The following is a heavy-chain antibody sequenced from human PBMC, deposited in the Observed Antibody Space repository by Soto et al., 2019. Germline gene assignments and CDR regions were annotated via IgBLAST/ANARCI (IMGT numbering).Heavy chain of an antibody. D-gene: IGHD6-19*01. CDR2: IHPNTGGT. Sequence: QVQLVQSVAEVRKPGASVKVSCKASGYPYTNSYMHWVRQAPGQGLEWMGWIHPNTGGTNYAQKFQGRVTMTRDTSVSTVYMELNRLTSDDTAIYFCASDFRTRGWFRQAGNFAMDVWGQGTTVTVS. V-gene: IGHV1-2*02. CDR1: GYPYTNSY. J-gene: IGHJ6*02. CDR3: ASDFRTRGWFRQAGNFAMDV.